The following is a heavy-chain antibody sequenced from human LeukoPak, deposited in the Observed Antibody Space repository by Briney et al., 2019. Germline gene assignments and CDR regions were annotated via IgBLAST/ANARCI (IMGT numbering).Heavy chain of an antibody. CDR2: MNPNSGNT. D-gene: IGHD3-10*01. V-gene: IGHV1-8*01. J-gene: IGHJ4*02. Sequence: ASVKVSCKASGYTFTSYDINWVRQATGQGLEWMGWMNPNSGNTGYAQKFQGRVTMTRNTSISTAYMELSSLRSEDTAVSYCARGPIYGSGSYFDYWGQGTLVTVSS. CDR1: GYTFTSYD. CDR3: ARGPIYGSGSYFDY.